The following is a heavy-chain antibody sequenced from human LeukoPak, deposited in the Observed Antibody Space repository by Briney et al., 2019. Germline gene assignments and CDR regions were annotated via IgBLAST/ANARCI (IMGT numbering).Heavy chain of an antibody. Sequence: SETLSLTCTVSGGSISSGSYYWSWIRQPAGKGLEYIGRIYTSGSTNYNPSLKSRVTISVDTSKNQFSLKLSSVTAADTAVYYCARRSRWFGELNRFDPWGQGTLVTVSS. V-gene: IGHV4-61*02. D-gene: IGHD3-10*01. CDR2: IYTSGST. CDR1: GGSISSGSYY. J-gene: IGHJ5*02. CDR3: ARRSRWFGELNRFDP.